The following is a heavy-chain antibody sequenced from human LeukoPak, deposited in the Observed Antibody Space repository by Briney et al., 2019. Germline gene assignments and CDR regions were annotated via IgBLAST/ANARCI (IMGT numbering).Heavy chain of an antibody. D-gene: IGHD2-2*02. V-gene: IGHV1-18*01. J-gene: IGHJ6*02. CDR1: GYTFTSYG. CDR2: ISAYNGNT. CDR3: ARDGGCSSTSCYTGYYYYYYGMDV. Sequence: ASVKVSCKASGYTFTSYGISWVRQAPGQGLEWMGWISAYNGNTNYAQKLRGRVTMTTDTSTSTAYMELRSLRSDDTAVYYCARDGGCSSTSCYTGYYYYYYGMDVWGQGTTVTVSS.